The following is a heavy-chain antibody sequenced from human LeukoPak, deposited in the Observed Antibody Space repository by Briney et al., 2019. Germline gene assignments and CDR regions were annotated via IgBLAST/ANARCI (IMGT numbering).Heavy chain of an antibody. D-gene: IGHD5-24*01. CDR1: GFTFSDYY. J-gene: IGHJ4*02. V-gene: IGHV3-11*06. Sequence: GGSLRLSCAAPGFTFSDYYMSWIRQAPGKGLEWVSYISSSSSYTKYADSVKGRFTISRDNAKNSLHLQMNSLRAEDTAVYYCASSLTPGDGYNSRPFDYWGQGTLVTVSS. CDR3: ASSLTPGDGYNSRPFDY. CDR2: ISSSSSYT.